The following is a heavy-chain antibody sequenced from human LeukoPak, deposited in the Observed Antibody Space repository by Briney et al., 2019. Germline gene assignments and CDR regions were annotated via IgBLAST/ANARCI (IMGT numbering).Heavy chain of an antibody. CDR2: IIDSGEST. J-gene: IGHJ6*03. CDR3: AKLGGQELHNYYVAV. Sequence: GGSLRLSCAASGFTLSSYSMNWVRQAPGKGLEWVSGIIDSGESTYYANFAKGRFTISRDNSNNTLYLQMNSLRAEDTAVYYCAKLGGQELHNYYVAVCGKGTTVAVSS. V-gene: IGHV3-23*01. D-gene: IGHD3-16*01. CDR1: GFTLSSYS.